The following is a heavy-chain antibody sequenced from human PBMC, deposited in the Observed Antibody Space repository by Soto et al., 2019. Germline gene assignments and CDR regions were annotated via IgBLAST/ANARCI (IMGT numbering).Heavy chain of an antibody. J-gene: IGHJ4*02. CDR2: INPNTGAT. CDR3: ARGQGKSRPDF. Sequence: ASVKVSCKPSGYTFITYYLHWVRQAHGHGLEWMGWINPNTGATGYSQKFQGRVTMTRDTSISTAYMELTGLRPDDTAVYFCARGQGKSRPDFWGQGXLVTVSS. V-gene: IGHV1-2*02. CDR1: GYTFITYY.